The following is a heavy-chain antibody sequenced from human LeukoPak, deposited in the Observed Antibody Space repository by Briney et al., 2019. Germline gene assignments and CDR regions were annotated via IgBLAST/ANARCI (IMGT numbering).Heavy chain of an antibody. V-gene: IGHV4-4*07. J-gene: IGHJ6*03. CDR2: VYPSGNT. D-gene: IGHD3-10*01. Sequence: SETLSLTCSVSGGSFSNHFWSWVRQPAGKGLESIGRVYPSGNTNYNPSLKSRVTLSVDTSKTQFYLSLSSVTAADTAVYYCAREGSGSYYNFYYFYMDVWGKGTTVTIS. CDR3: AREGSGSYYNFYYFYMDV. CDR1: GGSFSNHF.